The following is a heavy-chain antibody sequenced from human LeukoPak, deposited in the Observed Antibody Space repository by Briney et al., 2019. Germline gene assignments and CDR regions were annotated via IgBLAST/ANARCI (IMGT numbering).Heavy chain of an antibody. J-gene: IGHJ4*02. Sequence: SGTLSLTCTVSGGSVSSYYWSWIRQPAGKGLEWIGRIYTSGSTNYNPSLKSRVTMSVDTSKNQFSLKLSSVTAADTAVYYCTREGLIAARTTFDYWGQGTLVTVSS. V-gene: IGHV4-4*07. CDR3: TREGLIAARTTFDY. CDR1: GGSVSSYY. CDR2: IYTSGST. D-gene: IGHD6-6*01.